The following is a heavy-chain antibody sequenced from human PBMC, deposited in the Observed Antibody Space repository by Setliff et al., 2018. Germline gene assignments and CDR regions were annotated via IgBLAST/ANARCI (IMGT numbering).Heavy chain of an antibody. Sequence: SETLSLTCTVSGGSISSGGYYWSWIRQHPGKGLEWIGYIYYSGSTYYNPSLKSRVTISVDTSKNQFSLKLSSVTTADTAVYYCARDPLTTTVRHAFDIWGQGTMVTVSS. CDR1: GGSISSGGYY. CDR2: IYYSGST. CDR3: ARDPLTTTVRHAFDI. V-gene: IGHV4-31*03. D-gene: IGHD4-4*01. J-gene: IGHJ3*02.